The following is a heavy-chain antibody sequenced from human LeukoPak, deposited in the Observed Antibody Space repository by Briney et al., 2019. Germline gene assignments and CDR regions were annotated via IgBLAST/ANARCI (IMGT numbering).Heavy chain of an antibody. Sequence: PSETLSLTCTVSGGSIITRSYYWGWLRQPPGKGLEWIGSIYYSGSTYYNPSLKSRVTISVDTSKNQFPLKLSSVTAADTAVYYCAQTYYYGSGAFDPWGQGTLVTVSS. V-gene: IGHV4-39*01. D-gene: IGHD3-10*01. CDR2: IYYSGST. J-gene: IGHJ5*02. CDR1: GGSIITRSYY. CDR3: AQTYYYGSGAFDP.